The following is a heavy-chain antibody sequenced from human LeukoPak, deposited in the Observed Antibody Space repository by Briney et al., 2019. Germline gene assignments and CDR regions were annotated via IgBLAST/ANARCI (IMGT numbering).Heavy chain of an antibody. CDR1: GFTFGSYS. Sequence: GGSLRLSCAASGFTFGSYSMNWVRQAPGKGLEWVSSISHGSSYIYYADSVKGRFTISRDNAENSLYLQMNSLRAEDTAVYYCARGPKHIASTGPHYFDYWGQGTLVTVSS. D-gene: IGHD1-1*01. CDR2: ISHGSSYI. J-gene: IGHJ4*02. CDR3: ARGPKHIASTGPHYFDY. V-gene: IGHV3-21*01.